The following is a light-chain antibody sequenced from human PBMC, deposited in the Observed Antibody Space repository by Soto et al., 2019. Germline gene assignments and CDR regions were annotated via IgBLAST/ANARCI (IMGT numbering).Light chain of an antibody. CDR2: DAS. V-gene: IGKV3-11*01. Sequence: EIVLTPSPATLFLSLVEIATLSCRASQSVSSYLAWYQQKPGQPPRLLIYDASNRATGVPARLSGSGSGTDFTLTISSIEPEDFAVYYCKQGSNWPLTFGGGTE. J-gene: IGKJ4*01. CDR1: QSVSSY. CDR3: KQGSNWPLT.